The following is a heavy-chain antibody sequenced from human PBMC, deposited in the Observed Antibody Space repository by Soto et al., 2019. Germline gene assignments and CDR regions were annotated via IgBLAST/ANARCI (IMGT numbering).Heavy chain of an antibody. CDR2: ISSSSSTI. D-gene: IGHD3-10*01. J-gene: IGHJ6*03. Sequence: GGSLRLSCAASGFTFSSYSMNWVRQAPGKGLEWVSYISSSSSTIYYADSVKGRFTISRDNAKNSLYLQMNSLRAEDTAVYYCARDPSGIYYYMDVWGKGTTVTVSS. CDR3: ARDPSGIYYYMDV. CDR1: GFTFSSYS. V-gene: IGHV3-48*04.